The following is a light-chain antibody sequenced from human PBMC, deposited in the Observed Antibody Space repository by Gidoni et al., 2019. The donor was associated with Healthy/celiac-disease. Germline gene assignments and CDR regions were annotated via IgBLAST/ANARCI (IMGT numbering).Light chain of an antibody. CDR2: AES. CDR1: QGISSW. Sequence: DIQMTQSPSSVSASVGDRVTITCRASQGISSWLVWYQQKPGKAPKLLIYAESSLQSGVPSRFIGSGSGTDFTLTISSLQPEDFATYYCQQANSFPLTFXGXTKVEFK. CDR3: QQANSFPLT. V-gene: IGKV1-12*01. J-gene: IGKJ4*01.